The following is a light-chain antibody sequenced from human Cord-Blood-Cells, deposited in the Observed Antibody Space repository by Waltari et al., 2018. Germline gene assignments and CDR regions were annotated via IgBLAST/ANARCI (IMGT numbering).Light chain of an antibody. V-gene: IGKV1-5*03. Sequence: DIQMTQSPSTLSASVGDRVTITCRASQSISSWLAWYQHKPGKAPKLLIYKASSLESGFPSSFSGSGSGTEFTLTISSLQPDDFATYYCQQYNSYPYTFGQGTKLEIK. CDR3: QQYNSYPYT. CDR2: KAS. CDR1: QSISSW. J-gene: IGKJ2*01.